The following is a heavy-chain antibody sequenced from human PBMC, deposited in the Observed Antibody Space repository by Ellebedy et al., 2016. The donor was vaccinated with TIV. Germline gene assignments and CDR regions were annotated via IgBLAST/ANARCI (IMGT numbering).Heavy chain of an antibody. CDR3: ARRYFDY. V-gene: IGHV3-7*03. J-gene: IGHJ4*02. CDR1: GFIFSVTG. CDR2: IKQDGSER. Sequence: GGSLRLXCAASGFIFSVTGMTWIRQAPGKGLEWVANIKQDGSERYYVDSVKGRFTISRDNAKNSLYLQMNSLRAEDTAVYYCARRYFDYWGQGTLVTVSS.